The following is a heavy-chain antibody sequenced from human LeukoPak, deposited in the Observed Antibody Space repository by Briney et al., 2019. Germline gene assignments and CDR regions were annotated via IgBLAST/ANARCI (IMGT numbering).Heavy chain of an antibody. CDR2: ISGSGGST. Sequence: GGSLRLSCAASGFTFSSYAMSWVRQAPGKGLEWVSAISGSGGSTYYADSVKGRFTISRDNSKNTLYLQMNSLRAEDTAVYYCAKDQGYCSSTSCPPYYFDYWGQGTLVTVSS. V-gene: IGHV3-23*01. J-gene: IGHJ4*02. CDR3: AKDQGYCSSTSCPPYYFDY. D-gene: IGHD2-2*01. CDR1: GFTFSSYA.